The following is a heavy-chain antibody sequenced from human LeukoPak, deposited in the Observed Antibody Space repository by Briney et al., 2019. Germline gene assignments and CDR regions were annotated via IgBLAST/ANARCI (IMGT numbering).Heavy chain of an antibody. CDR2: IRGKAYGGAT. V-gene: IGHV3-49*04. J-gene: IGHJ4*02. CDR1: GFTFGGYA. CDR3: TRVTLDY. Sequence: GGSLRLSCTASGFTFGGYAMSWVRQAPGKGLEWVGFIRGKAYGGATEYAASVKGRFTISRDDSKSITYLQMHSLKIEDTAVYYCTRVTLDYWGQGTRVTVSS.